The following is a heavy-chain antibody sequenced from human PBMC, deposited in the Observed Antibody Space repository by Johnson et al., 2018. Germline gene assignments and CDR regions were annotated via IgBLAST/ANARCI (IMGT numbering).Heavy chain of an antibody. J-gene: IGHJ6*03. V-gene: IGHV3-30*18. D-gene: IGHD2-21*02. CDR3: AKRGEAGPYCGGDCYSVYYYYYMDV. Sequence: QVQLVESGGGVVRPGRSLRLSCEASGFTFSTFAIYWVRQAPGKGLEWVALISYDGNNKYYADSVTGRFTVSRDISKNTGYLQMNRLRAEDTGVFYWAKRGEAGPYCGGDCYSVYYYYYMDVWGKGTTVTVSS. CDR1: GFTFSTFA. CDR2: ISYDGNNK.